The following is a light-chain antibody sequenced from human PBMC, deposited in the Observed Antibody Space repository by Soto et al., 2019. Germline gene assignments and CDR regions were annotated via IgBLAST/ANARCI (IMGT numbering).Light chain of an antibody. CDR1: QSVSSS. CDR2: DAS. V-gene: IGKV3-11*01. CDR3: QQSSNWPLT. Sequence: EIVLTQSPATLSLSLGERATLSCRASQSVSSSLAWYQQKPGQAPRLLIYDASDRATGIPARFSGSGSGTDFTLTISSLEPEDFAVYYCQQSSNWPLTFGGGTKVEIK. J-gene: IGKJ4*01.